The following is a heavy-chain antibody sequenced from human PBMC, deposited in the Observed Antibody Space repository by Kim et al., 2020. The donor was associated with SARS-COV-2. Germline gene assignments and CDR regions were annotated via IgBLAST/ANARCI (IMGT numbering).Heavy chain of an antibody. V-gene: IGHV3-53*01. J-gene: IGHJ4*02. CDR2: ST. Sequence: STYYEDSVQGRFTISRDTTKNTLYLQMNSLRAEDTAVYYCAREGGGSCYDWGQGTLVTVSS. CDR3: AREGGGSCYD. D-gene: IGHD2-15*01.